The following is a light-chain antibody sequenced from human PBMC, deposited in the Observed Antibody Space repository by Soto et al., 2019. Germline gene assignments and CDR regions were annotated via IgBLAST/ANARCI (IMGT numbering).Light chain of an antibody. CDR2: DDS. V-gene: IGLV3-21*02. CDR1: IIGSES. CDR3: QVWNSSSDHYV. J-gene: IGLJ1*01. Sequence: SYELTQPPSVSVAPGQRARFTCGGDIIGSESVHWYQQKPGQAPIVVVYDDSDRPSGIPERFSGSSSGNTATLTISGVEAGDEADYYCQVWNSSSDHYVFGTGTKVTV.